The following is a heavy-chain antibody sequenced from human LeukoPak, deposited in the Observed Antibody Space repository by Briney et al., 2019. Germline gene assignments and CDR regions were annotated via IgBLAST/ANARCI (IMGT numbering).Heavy chain of an antibody. V-gene: IGHV4-30-4*08. CDR2: IYYSGST. CDR1: GGSISSGDYY. J-gene: IGHJ4*02. D-gene: IGHD1-26*01. Sequence: SETLSLTCTVSGGSISSGDYYWSWIRRPPGKGLEWIGYIYYSGSTYYNPSLKSRVTISVDTSKNQFSLKLSSVTAADTAVYYCARVGLYSGSYSRDYWGQGTLVTISS. CDR3: ARVGLYSGSYSRDY.